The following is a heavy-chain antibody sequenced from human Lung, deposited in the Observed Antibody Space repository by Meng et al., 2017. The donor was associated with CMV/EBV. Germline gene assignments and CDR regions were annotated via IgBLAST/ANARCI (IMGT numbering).Heavy chain of an antibody. CDR3: ARIGYIGSYYGGPYDY. CDR2: IFSNDEK. D-gene: IGHD1-26*01. V-gene: IGHV2-26*01. Sequence: GPTLVXPTETLTLTCTVSGFSLSNARMGVSWIRPPPGKALEWLAHIFSNDEKSSSTSLKSRLTIYKDTAKSQVVLTTTNMDPVDTTTYYCARIGYIGSYYGGPYDYWGQGTXVTVSS. CDR1: GFSLSNARMG. J-gene: IGHJ4*02.